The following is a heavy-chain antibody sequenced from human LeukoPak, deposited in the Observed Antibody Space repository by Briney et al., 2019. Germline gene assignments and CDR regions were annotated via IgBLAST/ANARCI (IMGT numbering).Heavy chain of an antibody. V-gene: IGHV3-74*01. D-gene: IGHD3-16*01. CDR2: INSAGNTT. J-gene: IGHJ4*02. CDR1: GLTFTRYW. CDR3: ARGMWGSSAFDY. Sequence: GGSLRLSCAASGLTFTRYWMHWVRQAPGKGLVWVSRINSAGNTTDYAESVKGRFSISRDNSKNTLSLQMNNLRVEDTAVYYCARGMWGSSAFDYWGQGTLVTVSS.